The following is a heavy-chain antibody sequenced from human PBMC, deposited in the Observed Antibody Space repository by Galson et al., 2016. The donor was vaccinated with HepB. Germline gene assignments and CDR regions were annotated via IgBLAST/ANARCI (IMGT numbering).Heavy chain of an antibody. J-gene: IGHJ3*02. Sequence: SLRLSCAASGFTFNNAWMNWVRQTPGKGLEWVARIQSSSFGGATNYAAPVRGRFTISRDDSQNTLYLQMNSLRSEDTAVYFCAGATVQTASPHYNAFDIWGQGTMVTVSS. CDR2: IQSSSFGGAT. V-gene: IGHV3-15*01. CDR3: AGATVQTASPHYNAFDI. D-gene: IGHD2-21*02. CDR1: GFTFNNAW.